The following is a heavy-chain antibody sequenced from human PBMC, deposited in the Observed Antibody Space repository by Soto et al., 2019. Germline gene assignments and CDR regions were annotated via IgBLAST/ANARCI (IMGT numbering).Heavy chain of an antibody. Sequence: QVTLKESGPVLVKTTETLTFRCTVPGLSINDSEMGVSWIRQPPGQPLEWLAHIDSSGEKSYRTFLKSRLAIYKDTSKSQIVLTMTNMDPADTATYYCARRHLAVAVSPWFDPWGQGIPVTVSS. CDR1: GLSINDSEMG. CDR2: IDSSGEK. CDR3: ARRHLAVAVSPWFDP. J-gene: IGHJ5*02. V-gene: IGHV2-26*01. D-gene: IGHD6-19*01.